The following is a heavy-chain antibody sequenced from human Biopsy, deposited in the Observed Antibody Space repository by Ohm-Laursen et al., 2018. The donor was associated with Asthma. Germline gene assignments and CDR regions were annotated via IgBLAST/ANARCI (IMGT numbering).Heavy chain of an antibody. D-gene: IGHD6-19*01. CDR2: ISWNSATV. J-gene: IGHJ4*02. V-gene: IGHV3-9*01. Sequence: SLRLSCAASGFTFDNYVMTWVRQAPGKGLEWVSGISWNSATVAYADSVKGRFTISRDNAKNSLYLQMNSLRPDDTALYYCAKAFLGGVSVANYFDSWGQGTLVIVSS. CDR3: AKAFLGGVSVANYFDS. CDR1: GFTFDNYV.